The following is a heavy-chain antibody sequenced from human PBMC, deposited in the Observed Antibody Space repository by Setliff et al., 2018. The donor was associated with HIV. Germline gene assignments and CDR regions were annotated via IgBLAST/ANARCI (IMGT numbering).Heavy chain of an antibody. CDR3: ARGDSNVYYYVYPDY. V-gene: IGHV3-74*01. CDR2: INTDGRLT. Sequence: GGSLRLSCAASGFSFSNSWMHWVRQAPGKGLVWVSRINTDGRLTNYADSVKGRFTISRDNAKNTLYLQMNSLRAEDTAVYYCARGDSNVYYYVYPDYWGQGTLVTVSS. D-gene: IGHD3-22*01. J-gene: IGHJ4*02. CDR1: GFSFSNSW.